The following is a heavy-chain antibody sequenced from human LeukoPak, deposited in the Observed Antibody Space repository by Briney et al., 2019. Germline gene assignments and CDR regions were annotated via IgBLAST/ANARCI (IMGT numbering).Heavy chain of an antibody. CDR1: GGSISSSNW. CDR3: ARGKSGYPEY. J-gene: IGHJ4*02. V-gene: IGHV4-4*02. Sequence: SGTLSLTCAVSGGSISSSNWWSWVRQPPGKGLEWIGEIYHSGSTNYNPSLKSRVTISVDTSKNQFSLNLTSVTAADTAIYYCARGKSGYPEYWGQGTLVTVSS. D-gene: IGHD3-3*01. CDR2: IYHSGST.